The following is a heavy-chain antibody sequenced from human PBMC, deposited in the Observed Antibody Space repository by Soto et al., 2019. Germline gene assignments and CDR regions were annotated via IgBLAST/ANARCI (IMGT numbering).Heavy chain of an antibody. Sequence: SGPRLVNPTQTRTLTCTFSGFSLSSKGMRVSWIRQPPGKALEWLARIDWDDDKFYSPSLRTRLTISKDTSKNQVVLTMTNVDPKDTATYYCARSPGGFTVATYFFDYWGQGTLVTVSS. CDR3: ARSPGGFTVATYFFDY. J-gene: IGHJ4*02. CDR2: IDWDDDK. V-gene: IGHV2-70*04. D-gene: IGHD4-17*01. CDR1: GFSLSSKGMR.